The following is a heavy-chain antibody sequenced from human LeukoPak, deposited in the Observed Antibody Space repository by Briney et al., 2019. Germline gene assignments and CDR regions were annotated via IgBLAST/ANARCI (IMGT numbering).Heavy chain of an antibody. V-gene: IGHV3-30*02. CDR2: IRYDGSNK. CDR1: GFTFSIYG. D-gene: IGHD1-26*01. CDR3: ARDPRVPRELPLYCYYCMDV. Sequence: PGGSLRLSCAASGFTFSIYGMQWARQAPGNGLEWVAFIRYDGSNKYYADSGKGRFTISRDNSKNALYLQMNSLRAEDTAVYYCARDPRVPRELPLYCYYCMDVRGKGRTITISS. J-gene: IGHJ6*03.